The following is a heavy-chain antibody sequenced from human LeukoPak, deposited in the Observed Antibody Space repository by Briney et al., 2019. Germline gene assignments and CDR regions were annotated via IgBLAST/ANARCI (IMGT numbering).Heavy chain of an antibody. CDR2: FDPEDGET. CDR3: ATQSADSYYYYGMDV. J-gene: IGHJ6*02. D-gene: IGHD3-22*01. Sequence: GSVEDSCMVSGYTLTELTMHLGRQAPGKGREWMGGFDPEDGETVYAQKFHGRVTMTEDTSTDTAYMELSSLRSEDTAVYYCATQSADSYYYYGMDVWGQGTTVTVSS. V-gene: IGHV1-24*01. CDR1: GYTLTELT.